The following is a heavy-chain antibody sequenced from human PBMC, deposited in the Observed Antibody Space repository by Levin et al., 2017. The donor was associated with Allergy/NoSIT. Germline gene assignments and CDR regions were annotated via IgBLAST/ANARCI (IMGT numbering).Heavy chain of an antibody. V-gene: IGHV1-69*13. Sequence: SVKVSCKTAGASFSSNAISWLRQAPGQGLEWMGGIIPMLGTANYAQKFQGRITVTADESTSTAYMELSSLRSEDTAVYYCARDLNSRRYYKNLAMSKNWFESCGQGTLVTVSS. CDR3: ARDLNSRRYYKNLAMSKNWFES. CDR1: GASFSSNA. J-gene: IGHJ5*01. D-gene: IGHD3-10*01. CDR2: IIPMLGTA.